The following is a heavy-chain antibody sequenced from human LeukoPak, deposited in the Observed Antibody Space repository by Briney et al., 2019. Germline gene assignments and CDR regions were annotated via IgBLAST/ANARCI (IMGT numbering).Heavy chain of an antibody. CDR1: GFTFSSYW. CDR2: IKSDGST. D-gene: IGHD3-22*01. CDR3: ARAPSEIGGYYPEYFRH. Sequence: GGSLRLSCAASGFTFSSYWMHWVRQAPGRGLVWVSRIKSDGSTNYADSVKGRFTISRDNAKKTVSLQMNSLRAEDTGVYCCARAPSEIGGYYPEYFRHWGQGTLVTVSS. V-gene: IGHV3-74*01. J-gene: IGHJ1*01.